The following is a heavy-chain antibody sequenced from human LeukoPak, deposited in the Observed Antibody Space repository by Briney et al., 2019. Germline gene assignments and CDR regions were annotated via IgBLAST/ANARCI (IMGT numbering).Heavy chain of an antibody. CDR2: ISASGGET. Sequence: GGSLRLSCVVSGLTFSSYSMTWVRQAPGKGLEWVSGISASGGETWYPDSVKGRFTISRDNSKNPLFLQMNSLRVEDTAIYYCAKDAAGPEYWGQGTLVTVSS. D-gene: IGHD6-13*01. CDR1: GLTFSSYS. J-gene: IGHJ4*02. CDR3: AKDAAGPEY. V-gene: IGHV3-23*01.